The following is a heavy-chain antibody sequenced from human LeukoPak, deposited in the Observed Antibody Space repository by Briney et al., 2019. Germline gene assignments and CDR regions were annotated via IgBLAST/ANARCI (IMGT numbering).Heavy chain of an antibody. J-gene: IGHJ4*02. V-gene: IGHV3-30*18. Sequence: GGSLRLSCAASGFTFISYGMHWVRQAPGKGLEWVAVISYDGSNKYYADSVKGRFTISRDNSKNTLYLQMNSLRAEDTAVYYCAKGGDGYNYYFDYWGQETLVTVSS. CDR2: ISYDGSNK. CDR3: AKGGDGYNYYFDY. D-gene: IGHD5-24*01. CDR1: GFTFISYG.